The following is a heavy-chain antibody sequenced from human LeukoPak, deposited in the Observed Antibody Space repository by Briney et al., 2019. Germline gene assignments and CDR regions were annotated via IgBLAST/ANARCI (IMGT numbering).Heavy chain of an antibody. V-gene: IGHV4-4*07. CDR3: ARSTGFCTPYYRDV. CDR1: GDSMGNYY. CDR2: IRSDGTT. D-gene: IGHD2-8*02. Sequence: SETLSLTCTVSGDSMGNYYWNWLRQPAGKGLEWIGRIRSDGTTYANPSLESAVTMSVDTSNNHISLRLSSATAADTAVYYCARSTGFCTPYYRDVGGKGTTVTVSS. J-gene: IGHJ6*03.